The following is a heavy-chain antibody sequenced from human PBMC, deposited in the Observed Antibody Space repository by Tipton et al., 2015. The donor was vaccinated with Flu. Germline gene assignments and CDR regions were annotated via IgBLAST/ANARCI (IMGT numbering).Heavy chain of an antibody. CDR2: IYPSGTP. V-gene: IGHV4-39*01. CDR1: SGSIRSTNYF. Sequence: TLSLTCTVSSGSIRSTNYFCAWIRQPPGKRLELIGSIYPSGTPYYNPSLKSRVTISVDTSKSQFSLKLRSVTAADTAVYYCARLSYYDVDLKNFYFDYWGQGTQVTVSS. D-gene: IGHD3-10*02. CDR3: ARLSYYDVDLKNFYFDY. J-gene: IGHJ4*02.